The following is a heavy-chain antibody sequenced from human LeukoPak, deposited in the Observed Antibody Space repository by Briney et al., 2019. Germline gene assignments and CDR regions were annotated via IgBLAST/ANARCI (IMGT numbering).Heavy chain of an antibody. V-gene: IGHV4-61*02. Sequence: PSETLSLTCTVSGGSISSGSYSWSWIRQPAGKGLEWIGRIYTSGSTNYNPSLKSRVTISVDTSKNQFSLKLSSVTAADTAVYYCAREESSGWYMGSFDYWGQGTLVTVSS. CDR1: GGSISSGSYS. CDR2: IYTSGST. CDR3: AREESSGWYMGSFDY. J-gene: IGHJ4*02. D-gene: IGHD6-19*01.